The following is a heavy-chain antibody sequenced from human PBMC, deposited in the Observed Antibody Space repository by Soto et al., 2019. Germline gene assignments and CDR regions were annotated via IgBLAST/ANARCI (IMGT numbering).Heavy chain of an antibody. CDR1: GYTFTGYY. J-gene: IGHJ6*02. CDR3: TKDKHWYGMDV. Sequence: ASVKVSCTASGYTFTGYYMHWVRQAPGQGLEWMGWINPNSGGTNYAQKFQGWVTMTRDTSISTAYMELNSLRAEDTALYYCTKDKHWYGMDVWGQGTTVTVSS. V-gene: IGHV1-2*04. CDR2: INPNSGGT. D-gene: IGHD1-1*01.